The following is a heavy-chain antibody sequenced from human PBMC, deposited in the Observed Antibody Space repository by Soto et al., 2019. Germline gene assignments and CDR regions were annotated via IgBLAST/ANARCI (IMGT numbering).Heavy chain of an antibody. CDR1: GFTFSSYA. J-gene: IGHJ4*02. Sequence: EVQLLESGGGLVQPGGALRLSCAASGFTFSSYAMSWGRQAPGKGLEWVSAISGSGGSTYYADSEKGRFTISRDNSKKTLYLPMNSLRAEDTAVYYCAKEPGYSSSWFEFDYWGQGTLVTVSS. CDR2: ISGSGGST. D-gene: IGHD6-13*01. CDR3: AKEPGYSSSWFEFDY. V-gene: IGHV3-23*01.